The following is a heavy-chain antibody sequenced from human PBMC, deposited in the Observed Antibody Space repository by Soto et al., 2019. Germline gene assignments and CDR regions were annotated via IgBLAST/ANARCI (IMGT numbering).Heavy chain of an antibody. J-gene: IGHJ4*02. Sequence: EVQLVESGEGLVQPGGSLRLSCAASGFTVSSNYMSWVRQAPGKGLEWVSVIYSGGSTYYADSVKGRFTISRDNSKNTLYLQMNRLRAEDTAVYYCASETMEIFDYWGQGTLVTVSS. V-gene: IGHV3-66*01. D-gene: IGHD3-10*01. CDR1: GFTVSSNY. CDR3: ASETMEIFDY. CDR2: IYSGGST.